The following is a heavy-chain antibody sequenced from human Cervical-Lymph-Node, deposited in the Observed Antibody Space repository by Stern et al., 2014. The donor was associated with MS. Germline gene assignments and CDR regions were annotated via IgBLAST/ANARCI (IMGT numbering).Heavy chain of an antibody. D-gene: IGHD1-26*01. J-gene: IGHJ5*02. CDR1: GDSINSGGHY. Sequence: VPLVESGPGLVKPSQTLSLTCTVSGDSINSGGHYWSWIRQRPGKGLEWIGYIYNSGATFYSPSLKGRVTISLDTSKNQFSLTLSSVTAADTAIYYCASRWSGTYYGQNWFDPWGQGILVTVSS. CDR2: IYNSGAT. CDR3: ASRWSGTYYGQNWFDP. V-gene: IGHV4-31*03.